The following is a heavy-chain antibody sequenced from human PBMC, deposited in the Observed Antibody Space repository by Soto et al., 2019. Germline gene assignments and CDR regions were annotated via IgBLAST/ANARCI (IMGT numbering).Heavy chain of an antibody. J-gene: IGHJ6*02. D-gene: IGHD3-9*01. CDR2: IIPILGIA. V-gene: IGHV1-69*04. CDR1: GYTFTSYA. Sequence: GASVKVSCKASGYTFTSYAMHWVRQAPGQRLEWMGRIIPILGIANYAQKFQGRVTITADKSTSTAYMELSSLRSEDTAVYYCARDHSPYYDILTYPPPYYYYGMDVWGQGTTVTVSS. CDR3: ARDHSPYYDILTYPPPYYYYGMDV.